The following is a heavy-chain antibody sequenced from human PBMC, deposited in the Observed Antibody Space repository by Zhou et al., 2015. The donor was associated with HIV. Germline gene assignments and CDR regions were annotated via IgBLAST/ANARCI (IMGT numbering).Heavy chain of an antibody. J-gene: IGHJ5*02. Sequence: QVLLVQSGAEVKKPGASVKASCKASGYTFTAYYMHWVRQAPGQGLEWMGWFNPNSGGTNFAQKFKGRVTMTRDTSISTAYMELSRLTSDDTAVYYCARQYDSGSHSRDPFDPWGQGTLVSVSS. V-gene: IGHV1-2*02. CDR3: ARQYDSGSHSRDPFDP. CDR1: GYTFTAYY. CDR2: FNPNSGGT. D-gene: IGHD3-10*01.